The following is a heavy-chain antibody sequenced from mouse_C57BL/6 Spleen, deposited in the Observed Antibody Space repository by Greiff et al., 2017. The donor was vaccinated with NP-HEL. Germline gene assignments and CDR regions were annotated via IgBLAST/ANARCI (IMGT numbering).Heavy chain of an antibody. CDR1: GFTFSSYG. Sequence: EVKVVESGGDLVKPGGSLKLSCAASGFTFSSYGMSWVRQTPDKRLEWVATISSGGSYTYYPDSVKGRFTISRDNAKNTLYLQMSSLKSEDTAMYYCARHRDYGSSYDYWGQGTTLTVSS. V-gene: IGHV5-6*01. CDR2: ISSGGSYT. CDR3: ARHRDYGSSYDY. J-gene: IGHJ2*01. D-gene: IGHD1-1*01.